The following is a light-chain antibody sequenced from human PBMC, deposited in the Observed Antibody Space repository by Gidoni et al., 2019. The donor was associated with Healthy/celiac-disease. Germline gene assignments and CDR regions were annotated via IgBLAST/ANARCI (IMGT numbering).Light chain of an antibody. J-gene: IGKJ1*01. CDR2: GAS. V-gene: IGKV4-1*01. Sequence: DIVMTQSPDSLAVSLGERATINCKSRQSVLDSSNNKNYLAWYQQKPGQPPKLLIYGASTRESGVPDRGSGSGCGTDFTLTINSLQAGDGAVYYCQQYYSTPWTFXQXTRVEIK. CDR3: QQYYSTPWT. CDR1: QSVLDSSNNKNY.